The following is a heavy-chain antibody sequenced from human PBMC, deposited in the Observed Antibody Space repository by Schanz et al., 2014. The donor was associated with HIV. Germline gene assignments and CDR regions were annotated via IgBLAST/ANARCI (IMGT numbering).Heavy chain of an antibody. V-gene: IGHV3-23*04. CDR1: GFTFSSYA. CDR3: AKPEYDSSGNSQSHFDY. Sequence: LVESGGGLVQPGRSLRLSCAASGFTFSSYAMTWVRQAPGKGLDWVSTIRGGDGDTYYPDSVKGRFTISRDNSRNALYLHMNSLRADDTAIYYCAKPEYDSSGNSQSHFDYWGQGTLVTVSS. D-gene: IGHD3-22*01. J-gene: IGHJ4*02. CDR2: IRGGDGDT.